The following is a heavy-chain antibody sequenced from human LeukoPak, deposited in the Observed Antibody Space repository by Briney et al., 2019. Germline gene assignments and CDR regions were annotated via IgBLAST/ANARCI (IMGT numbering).Heavy chain of an antibody. D-gene: IGHD6-19*01. CDR2: INQGGSEK. V-gene: IGHV3-7*05. J-gene: IGHJ4*02. CDR1: RFTISNYW. CDR3: VRDGSGYDY. Sequence: GGSLRLSCAASRFTISNYWMSWVRQPPGKGLEWVANINQGGSEKYYLNSVKGRFTISRDNAKNSLYLQMNSLRADDTAIYYCVRDGSGYDYWGQGTLVTVSS.